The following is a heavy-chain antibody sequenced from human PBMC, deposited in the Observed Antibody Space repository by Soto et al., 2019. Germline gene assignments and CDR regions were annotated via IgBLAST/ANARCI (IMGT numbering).Heavy chain of an antibody. V-gene: IGHV3-23*01. J-gene: IGHJ6*02. CDR3: AKDAQSGYDWYYYYGMDV. D-gene: IGHD5-12*01. CDR1: GFTFSSYA. CDR2: ISGSGGST. Sequence: PGGSLRLSCAASGFTFSSYAMSWVRQAPGKGLEWVSAISGSGGSTYYADSVKGRFTISRDNSKNTLYLQMNSLRAEDTAVYYCAKDAQSGYDWYYYYGMDVWGQGTTVTVSS.